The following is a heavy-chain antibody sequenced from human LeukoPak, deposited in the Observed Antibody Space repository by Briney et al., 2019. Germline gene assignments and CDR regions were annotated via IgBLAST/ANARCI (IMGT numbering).Heavy chain of an antibody. CDR1: GFSFSTFW. V-gene: IGHV3-7*01. J-gene: IGHJ1*01. CDR2: TKGDDSEE. Sequence: GGSLRLSCAASGFSFSTFWMSWVRQAPGKGLEWVANTKGDDSEEYYVESVQGRFTISRDNAKNSPYLHMNSLRAEDTALYYCARSGYSYALDHWGQGSLVVVSS. D-gene: IGHD5-18*01. CDR3: ARSGYSYALDH.